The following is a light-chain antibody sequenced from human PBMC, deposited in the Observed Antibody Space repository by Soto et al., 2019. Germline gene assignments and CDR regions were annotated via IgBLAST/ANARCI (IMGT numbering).Light chain of an antibody. CDR2: LGS. CDR1: QSLLHSYGNIY. CDR3: MQAIQAPRT. J-gene: IGKJ1*01. V-gene: IGKV2-28*01. Sequence: DIVLTQSPLSLPVTPGEPASISCRSSQSLLHSYGNIYLAWYLQKPGQSPQLLIYLGSIRASGDPDRFSGSGSGTDFTLKITRVEAEDVGVYYFMQAIQAPRTFGLGTKVEIK.